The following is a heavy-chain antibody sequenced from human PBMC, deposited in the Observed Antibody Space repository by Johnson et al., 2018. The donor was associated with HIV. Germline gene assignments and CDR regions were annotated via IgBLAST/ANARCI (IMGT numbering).Heavy chain of an antibody. D-gene: IGHD3-22*01. CDR3: SKGRNMRVVVTIGAFEI. Sequence: VQLVESGGGLAQPGRSLRLSCTASGFTFGDYALSWVRQAPGKGLEWVGFIRSTTYGGTTEYAASVKGRFTISRDNSKNTLYLQMNSLQAEDTAVYYCSKGRNMRVVVTIGAFEIWCQVTMVTVTS. V-gene: IGHV3-49*04. CDR2: IRSTTYGGTT. CDR1: GFTFGDYA. J-gene: IGHJ3*02.